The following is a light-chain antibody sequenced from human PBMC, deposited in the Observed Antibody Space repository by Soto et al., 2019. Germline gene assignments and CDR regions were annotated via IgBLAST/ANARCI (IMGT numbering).Light chain of an antibody. CDR1: QSVNSN. J-gene: IGKJ1*01. CDR2: GAS. Sequence: EIVMTQSPATLSVFPGERATLSCRASQSVNSNLAWYQLKDGQVPRLLIYGASTRAADVPARFSGGGSGTEFTLTISSLQPEDFALYYRHQRQSWPRTFGQGTKVDI. CDR3: HQRQSWPRT. V-gene: IGKV3-15*01.